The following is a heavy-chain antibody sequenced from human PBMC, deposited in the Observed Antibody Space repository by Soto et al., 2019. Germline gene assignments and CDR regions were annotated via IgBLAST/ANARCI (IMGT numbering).Heavy chain of an antibody. CDR1: GGSMSSGGYY. CDR3: ARGNYYDSSGYHPPFDY. D-gene: IGHD3-22*01. CDR2: IYYSGST. J-gene: IGHJ4*02. V-gene: IGHV4-31*03. Sequence: SETLCVTCTVSGGSMSSGGYYWSWNRQHPGKGLEWIGYIYYSGSTYYNPSLKSRVTISVDTSKNQFSLKLSSVTAADTAVYYCARGNYYDSSGYHPPFDYWGQGTLVTVSS.